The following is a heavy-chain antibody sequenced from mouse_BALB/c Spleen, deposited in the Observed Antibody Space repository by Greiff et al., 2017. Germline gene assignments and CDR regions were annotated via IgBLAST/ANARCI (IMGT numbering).Heavy chain of an antibody. CDR3: ARGVYDGYYAMDY. CDR2: IYPGSGNT. D-gene: IGHD2-3*01. V-gene: IGHV1-77*01. Sequence: QVQLQQSGAELARPGASVKLSCKASGYTFTDYYINWVKQRTGQGLEWIGEIYPGSGNTYYNEKFKGKATLTADKSSSTAYMQLSSLTSEDSAVYFCARGVYDGYYAMDYWGQGTSVTVSS. CDR1: GYTFTDYY. J-gene: IGHJ4*01.